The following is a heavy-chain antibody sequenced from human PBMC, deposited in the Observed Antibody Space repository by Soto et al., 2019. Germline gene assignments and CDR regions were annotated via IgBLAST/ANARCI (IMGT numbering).Heavy chain of an antibody. CDR1: GYTFTSYD. V-gene: IGHV1-8*01. Sequence: QVQLVQSGAEVKKPGASVKVSCKASGYTFTSYDINWVRQATGQGLEWMGWMNPNSGNTGYAQKFQGRGTMTRNTSISTAYMELSSLRSEDTAVYYCARALGYCSGGSCYPYYYYGMDVWGQGTTVTVSS. CDR3: ARALGYCSGGSCYPYYYYGMDV. CDR2: MNPNSGNT. J-gene: IGHJ6*02. D-gene: IGHD2-15*01.